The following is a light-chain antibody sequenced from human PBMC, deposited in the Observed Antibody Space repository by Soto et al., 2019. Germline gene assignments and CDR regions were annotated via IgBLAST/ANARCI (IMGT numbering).Light chain of an antibody. CDR3: SSYTPSNTRQIV. CDR2: DVS. J-gene: IGLJ1*01. Sequence: QSVLTQPASVSGSPGQSITIFCTGTSSDVGGYNYVSWYQHHPGKAPKLMIYDVSNRPSGVSNRFSGSKSGNTASLTISGLQPEDEADYYCSSYTPSNTRQIVFGTGTKVTVL. V-gene: IGLV2-14*03. CDR1: SSDVGGYNY.